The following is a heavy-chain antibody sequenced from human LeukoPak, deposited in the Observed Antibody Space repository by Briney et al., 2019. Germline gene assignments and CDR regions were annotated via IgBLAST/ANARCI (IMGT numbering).Heavy chain of an antibody. CDR2: ISGSGDDT. CDR3: ARDYPPD. Sequence: GGSLRLSCAASGFTFSSYAMTWVRQAPGKGLEWVSGISGSGDDTYYPNSVKGRFTISRDNSKSTLYLQMNSLSAEDTAVYYCARDYPPDWGQGTLVTVSA. CDR1: GFTFSSYA. V-gene: IGHV3-23*01. J-gene: IGHJ4*02.